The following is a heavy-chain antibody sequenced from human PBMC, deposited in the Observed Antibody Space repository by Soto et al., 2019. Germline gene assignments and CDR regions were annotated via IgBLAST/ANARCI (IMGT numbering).Heavy chain of an antibody. CDR3: TRDHVTHPAAGFLPRFDY. J-gene: IGHJ4*02. CDR2: IRSKAYGGTT. Sequence: PGGSLRLSCTASGFTFGDYAMSWFRQAPGKGLEWVGFIRSKAYGGTTEYAASVKGRFTISRDDSKSIAYLQMNSLKTEDTAVYYCTRDHVTHPAAGFLPRFDYWGQGTLVTVSS. V-gene: IGHV3-49*03. D-gene: IGHD6-13*01. CDR1: GFTFGDYA.